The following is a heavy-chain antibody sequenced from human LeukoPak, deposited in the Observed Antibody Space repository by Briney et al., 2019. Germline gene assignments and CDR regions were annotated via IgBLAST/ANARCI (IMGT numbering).Heavy chain of an antibody. V-gene: IGHV3-74*01. CDR2: MNSDGSTT. D-gene: IGHD7-27*01. J-gene: IGHJ4*02. CDR3: VRALMGTSDH. CDR1: GFTFSRDW. Sequence: GGSLRLSCAASGFTFSRDWMHWVRQAPGKGLVWVSRMNSDGSTTNYADSVKGRFTISRDNSKNTLDLQMNSLRAEDTAVYYCVRALMGTSDHWGQGSLVTVSS.